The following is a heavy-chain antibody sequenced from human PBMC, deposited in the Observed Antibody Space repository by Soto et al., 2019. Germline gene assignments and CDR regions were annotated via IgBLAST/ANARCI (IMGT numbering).Heavy chain of an antibody. J-gene: IGHJ6*02. V-gene: IGHV3-53*01. CDR2: IYYNGTT. Sequence: VHLVESGGGLIQPGGSLRLSCAASVLTVGDNYMSWVRQAPGMGLEWVSAIYYNGTTYYADSVKGRFTISRDTSKNTLSLQMDSLRVEDTAVYYCVRPLSSGRNYGKDVWGQGTTVTVSS. CDR3: VRPLSSGRNYGKDV. D-gene: IGHD3-10*01. CDR1: VLTVGDNY.